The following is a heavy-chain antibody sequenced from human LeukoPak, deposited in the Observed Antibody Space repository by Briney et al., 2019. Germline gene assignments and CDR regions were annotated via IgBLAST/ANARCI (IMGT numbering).Heavy chain of an antibody. D-gene: IGHD2-2*02. CDR3: AKGFDCSSTSCYIGSGWFDP. CDR2: ISYDGSNK. CDR1: GFTFSSYG. J-gene: IGHJ5*02. V-gene: IGHV3-30*18. Sequence: GGSLRLSCAASGFTFSSYGMHWVRQAPGKGLEWVAVISYDGSNKYYADSVKGRFTISRDNSKNKLYLQMNSLRAEDTAVYYCAKGFDCSSTSCYIGSGWFDPWGQGTLVIVSP.